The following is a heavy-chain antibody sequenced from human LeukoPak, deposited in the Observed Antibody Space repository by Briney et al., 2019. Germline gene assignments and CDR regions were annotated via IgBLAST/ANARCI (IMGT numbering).Heavy chain of an antibody. V-gene: IGHV1-69*13. Sequence: ASVKVSFKASGGTFSSYAISWVRQAPGQGLEWMGGIIPIFGTANYAQKFQGRVTITADESTSTAYMELSSLRSEDTAVYYCAREPGIAAAGGRFDPWGQGTLVTVSS. CDR3: AREPGIAAAGGRFDP. D-gene: IGHD6-13*01. J-gene: IGHJ5*02. CDR2: IIPIFGTA. CDR1: GGTFSSYA.